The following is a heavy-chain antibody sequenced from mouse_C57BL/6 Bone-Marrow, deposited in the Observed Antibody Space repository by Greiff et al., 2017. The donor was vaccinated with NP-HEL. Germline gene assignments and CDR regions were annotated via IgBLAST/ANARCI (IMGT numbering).Heavy chain of an antibody. CDR1: GFNFTDDC. CDR2: IDPANGDT. Sequence: VQLKESGAELVRPGASVKLSCTASGFNFTDDCMHWVQQRPEPGLEWIGWIDPANGDTEYASKFQGKATITADTSSNTVYLQLSSLTSEDTAVYYCTYNGSHHYFDYWGQGTTLTVSS. V-gene: IGHV14-4*01. J-gene: IGHJ2*01. CDR3: TYNGSHHYFDY. D-gene: IGHD1-1*01.